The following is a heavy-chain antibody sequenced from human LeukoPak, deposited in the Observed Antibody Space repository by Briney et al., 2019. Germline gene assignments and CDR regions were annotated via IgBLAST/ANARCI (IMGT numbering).Heavy chain of an antibody. CDR1: GFTFSSYA. D-gene: IGHD2-21*01. V-gene: IGHV3-30-3*01. CDR2: ISYDGSNK. CDR3: ARERIAFDY. J-gene: IGHJ4*02. Sequence: PGRSLRLSCAASGFTFSSYAMHWVRQAPGKGLEWVAVISYDGSNKYYADSVKGRFTISRDNSKNTLYLQMNSLRAEDTAVYYCARERIAFDYWGQGTLVTVSS.